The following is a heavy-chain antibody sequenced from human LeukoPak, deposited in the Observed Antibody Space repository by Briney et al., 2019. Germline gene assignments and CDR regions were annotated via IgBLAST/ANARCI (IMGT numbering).Heavy chain of an antibody. CDR2: IYYSGST. CDR3: ARHIPGNPYFDY. CDR1: GGSISSYY. V-gene: IGHV4-59*08. D-gene: IGHD2/OR15-2a*01. Sequence: SETLSLTCTVSGGSISSYYWSWIRQPPGKGLEWIGYIYYSGSTNYNPPLKSRVTISVETSKNQFSLRLRSVTAADTAVYYCARHIPGNPYFDYWGQGTLVTVSS. J-gene: IGHJ4*02.